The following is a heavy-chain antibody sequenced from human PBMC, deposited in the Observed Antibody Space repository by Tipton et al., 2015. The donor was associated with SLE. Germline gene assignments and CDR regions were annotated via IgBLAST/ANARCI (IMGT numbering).Heavy chain of an antibody. D-gene: IGHD3-9*01. CDR2: LSYSGST. Sequence: NLSLTCTVSGGSLSGDTYYWSWIRQPAGEGLEWIGYLSYSGSTNYNPSLESRVTISVDTSKNQFSLNLRSVTAADTAVYYCARDPGMSRYLDGRYFDYWGRGTQVTVSS. V-gene: IGHV4-61*10. J-gene: IGHJ4*02. CDR3: ARDPGMSRYLDGRYFDY. CDR1: GGSLSGDTYY.